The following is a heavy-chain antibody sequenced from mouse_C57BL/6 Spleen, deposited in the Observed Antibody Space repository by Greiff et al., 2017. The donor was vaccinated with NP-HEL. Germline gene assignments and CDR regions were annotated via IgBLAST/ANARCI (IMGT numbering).Heavy chain of an antibody. CDR1: GYAFSSYW. Sequence: QVQLKESGAELVKPGASVKISCKASGYAFSSYWMNWVKQRPGKGLEWIGQIYPGDGDTNYNGKFKGKATLTADKSSSTAYMQLSSLTSEDSAVYFCASGGEAWFAYWGQGTLVTVSA. CDR2: IYPGDGDT. V-gene: IGHV1-80*01. J-gene: IGHJ3*01. CDR3: ASGGEAWFAY.